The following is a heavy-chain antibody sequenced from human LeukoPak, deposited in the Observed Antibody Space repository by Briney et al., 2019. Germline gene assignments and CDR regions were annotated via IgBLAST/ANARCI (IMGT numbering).Heavy chain of an antibody. CDR2: IYPSGNT. Sequence: PSETLSLTYTVSGGSISNYYWSWIRQPAGKGLEWIGRIYPSGNTNYNPSLKSRVTMSTDTSKNHFSLKLTSVTATDTAVYYCARKGISAMAGAFDIWGQGTMVTVSS. D-gene: IGHD2-15*01. J-gene: IGHJ3*02. CDR3: ARKGISAMAGAFDI. CDR1: GGSISNYY. V-gene: IGHV4-4*07.